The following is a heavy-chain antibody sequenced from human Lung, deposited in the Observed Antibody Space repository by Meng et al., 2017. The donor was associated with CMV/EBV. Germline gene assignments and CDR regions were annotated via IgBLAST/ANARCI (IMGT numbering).Heavy chain of an antibody. CDR2: ISAYNGNT. CDR1: GYTFTSYG. J-gene: IGHJ6*02. Sequence: ASVXVSXKASGYTFTSYGISWVRQAPGQGLEWMGWISAYNGNTNYAQKLQGRVTMTTDTSTSTAYMELRSLRSDDTAVYYCARVRYYDFGSGYFNGMDVWGRGTXVTVSS. D-gene: IGHD3-3*01. CDR3: ARVRYYDFGSGYFNGMDV. V-gene: IGHV1-18*01.